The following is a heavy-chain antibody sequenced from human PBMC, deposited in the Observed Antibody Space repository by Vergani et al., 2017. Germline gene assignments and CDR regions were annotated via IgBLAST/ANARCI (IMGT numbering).Heavy chain of an antibody. Sequence: QVQLVQSGAEVKKPGSSVKVSCKASGGTFSSYTISWVRQAPGQGLEWMGRIIPILGIATYAQKFQGRVTITADKSTSTAYMELSSLRSEATAVYYCASAGYGILTGYFDYGGEGSPVTVYS. CDR2: IIPILGIA. V-gene: IGHV1-69*02. CDR1: GGTFSSYT. CDR3: ASAGYGILTGYFDY. D-gene: IGHD3-9*01. J-gene: IGHJ4*02.